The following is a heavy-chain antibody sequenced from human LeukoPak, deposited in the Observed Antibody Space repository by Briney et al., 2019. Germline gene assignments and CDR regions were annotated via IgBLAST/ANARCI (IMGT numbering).Heavy chain of an antibody. CDR1: GGSFSGYY. CDR2: INHSGST. J-gene: IGHJ4*02. CDR3: TRKGVVVPAATFDY. D-gene: IGHD2-2*01. V-gene: IGHV4-34*01. Sequence: PSETLSLTCAVYGGSFSGYYWSWIRQPPGKGLGWIGEINHSGSTNYNPSLKSRVTISVDTSKNQFSLKLSSVTAADTAVYYCTRKGVVVPAATFDYWGQGTLVTVSS.